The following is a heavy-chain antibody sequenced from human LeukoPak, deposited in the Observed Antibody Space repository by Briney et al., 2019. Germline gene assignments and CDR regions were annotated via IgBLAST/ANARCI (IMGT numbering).Heavy chain of an antibody. CDR3: ARVVSEVRGGWPHFDY. CDR1: GGSISDYY. CDR2: IYYSGST. D-gene: IGHD6-19*01. J-gene: IGHJ4*02. V-gene: IGHV4-59*01. Sequence: KPSETLSLTCTVSGGSISDYYWSWIRQPPGKGLEWIGYIYYSGSTNYNPSLKSRVSISVDTSKNQFSLKLSSVTAADTAVYYCARVVSEVRGGWPHFDYWGRDFWSPSPQ.